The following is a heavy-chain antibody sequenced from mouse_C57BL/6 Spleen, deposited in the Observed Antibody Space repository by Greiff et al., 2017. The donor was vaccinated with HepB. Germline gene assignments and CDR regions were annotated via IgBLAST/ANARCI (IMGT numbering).Heavy chain of an antibody. Sequence: QVQLQQSGPELVKPGASVKISCKASGYAFSSSWMNWVKQRPGKGLEWIGRIYPGDGDTNYNGKFKGKATLTADKSSSTAYMQLSSLTSEDSAVYFCARWATSYYSNYGYFDVWGTGTTVTVSS. CDR2: IYPGDGDT. V-gene: IGHV1-82*01. CDR1: GYAFSSSW. CDR3: ARWATSYYSNYGYFDV. D-gene: IGHD2-5*01. J-gene: IGHJ1*03.